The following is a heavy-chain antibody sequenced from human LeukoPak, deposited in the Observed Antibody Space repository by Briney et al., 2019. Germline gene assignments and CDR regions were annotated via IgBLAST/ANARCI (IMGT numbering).Heavy chain of an antibody. CDR1: GYTFTSYD. J-gene: IGHJ6*02. CDR3: ARISGWYYYYYYGMDV. Sequence: ASVKVPCKASGYTFTSYDINWVRQATGQGLEWMGWMNPNSGNTGYAQKFQGRVTMTRNTSISTAYMELSSLRSEDTAVYYCARISGWYYYYYYGMDVWGQGTTVTVSS. CDR2: MNPNSGNT. D-gene: IGHD6-19*01. V-gene: IGHV1-8*01.